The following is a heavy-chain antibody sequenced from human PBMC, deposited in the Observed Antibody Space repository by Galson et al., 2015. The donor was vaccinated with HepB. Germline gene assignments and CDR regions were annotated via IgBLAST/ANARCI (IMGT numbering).Heavy chain of an antibody. V-gene: IGHV3-23*01. J-gene: IGHJ6*03. D-gene: IGHD4-11*01. CDR2: ILGDGDKT. CDR1: GFTYDNYA. Sequence: SLRLSCAASGFTYDNYAMTWVRQAPGKGLEWVSSILGDGDKTCYADSVKGRFTISRDTSKSTIYLQMNSLRGDDTALYYCAKVSVPSNFTYYYMDVWGKGTTVTVSS. CDR3: AKVSVPSNFTYYYMDV.